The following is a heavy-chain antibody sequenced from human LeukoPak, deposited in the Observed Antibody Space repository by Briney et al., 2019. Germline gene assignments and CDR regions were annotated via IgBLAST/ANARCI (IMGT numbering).Heavy chain of an antibody. V-gene: IGHV3-23*01. D-gene: IGHD1-26*01. CDR3: ANSYSGSYYGSYFDY. Sequence: GGSLRLSCAASGFTFSSYAMSWVRQAPGKGLEWVSAISGSGGSTYYADSVKGRFTISRDNSKNTPYLQMNSLRAEGTAVYYCANSYSGSYYGSYFDYWGQGTLVTVSS. J-gene: IGHJ4*02. CDR1: GFTFSSYA. CDR2: ISGSGGST.